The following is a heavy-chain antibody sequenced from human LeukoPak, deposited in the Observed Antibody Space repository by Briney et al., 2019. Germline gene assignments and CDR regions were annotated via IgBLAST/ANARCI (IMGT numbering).Heavy chain of an antibody. CDR3: ARGGAARPDF. V-gene: IGHV3-7*01. CDR1: GFTLSTDW. J-gene: IGHJ4*02. CDR2: IKADGGEK. D-gene: IGHD6-6*01. Sequence: GGSLRLSCAASGFTLSTDWMNWFRQTPGKGLEWVAKIKADGGEKDHVASVKGRFTISRDKAKNTLYLQMNSLRVEDTAVYYCARGGAARPDFWGQGTLVSVSS.